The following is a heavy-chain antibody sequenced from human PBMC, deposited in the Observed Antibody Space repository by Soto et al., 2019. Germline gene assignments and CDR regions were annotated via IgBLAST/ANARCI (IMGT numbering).Heavy chain of an antibody. CDR1: GGSISSGGYY. CDR3: ARNVDFWSGYYVY. D-gene: IGHD3-3*01. V-gene: IGHV4-31*03. J-gene: IGHJ4*02. CDR2: IYYSGST. Sequence: TSETLSLTCTVSGGSISSGGYYWSWIRQHPGKGLEWIGYIYYSGSTYYNPSLKSRVTISVDTSKNQFSLKLSSVTAADTAVYYCARNVDFWSGYYVYWGQGTLVTVSS.